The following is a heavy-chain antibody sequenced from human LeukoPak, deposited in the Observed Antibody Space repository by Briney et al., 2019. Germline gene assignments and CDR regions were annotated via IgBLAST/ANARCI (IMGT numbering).Heavy chain of an antibody. V-gene: IGHV5-51*01. Sequence: GESLKISCKGSGYSFTSYWIGWVRQMPGKGLEWMGIIYPGDSDTRYSPSFQVKVTISADKSISTAYLQWSSLKASDTAMYYCARQAAYYYDSSGYYYAGYWGQGTLVTVSS. CDR3: ARQAAYYYDSSGYYYAGY. CDR2: IYPGDSDT. D-gene: IGHD3-22*01. CDR1: GYSFTSYW. J-gene: IGHJ4*02.